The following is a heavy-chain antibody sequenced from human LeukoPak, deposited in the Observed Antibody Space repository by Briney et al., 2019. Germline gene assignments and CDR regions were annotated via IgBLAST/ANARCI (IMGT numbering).Heavy chain of an antibody. CDR3: AKMVRGVFTWFDP. CDR1: GGSISSSSYY. Sequence: PSETLSLTCTVSGGSISSSSYYWGWIRQPPGKGLEWLGSIYYSGSTYYNPSLKSRVTISVGTSKNQFSLKVTSVTAADTAVYYCAKMVRGVFTWFDPWGQGTLVTVSS. V-gene: IGHV4-39*07. J-gene: IGHJ5*02. CDR2: IYYSGST. D-gene: IGHD3-10*01.